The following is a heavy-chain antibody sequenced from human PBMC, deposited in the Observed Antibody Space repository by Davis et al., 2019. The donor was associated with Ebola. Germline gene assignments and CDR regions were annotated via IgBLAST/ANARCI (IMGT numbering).Heavy chain of an antibody. CDR1: GYSFNSYY. CDR2: INPTSGST. D-gene: IGHD6-13*01. J-gene: IGHJ6*02. V-gene: IGHV1-46*02. CDR3: AREPGSWYRITGPGVDV. Sequence: ASVKVSCKASGYSFNSYYMHWVRQAPGQGLEWMGIINPTSGSTSYAQKFQGRVTMTRDTSTSTAYMELRSLRSDDTAVYYCAREPGSWYRITGPGVDVWGQGTTVTVSS.